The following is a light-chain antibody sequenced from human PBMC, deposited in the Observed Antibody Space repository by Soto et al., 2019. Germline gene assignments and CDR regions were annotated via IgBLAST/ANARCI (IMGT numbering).Light chain of an antibody. V-gene: IGKV3-15*01. CDR3: QQYNNWPPGAT. CDR2: YAS. J-gene: IGKJ3*01. CDR1: LTVSNN. Sequence: DIGMTQSPATLSVSPGERATLSCRASLTVSNNLAWYQQKPGQAPRLLIYYASTRATGIPDRFSGSGSVKDFTLTISSVQSEDVAVYYCQQYNNWPPGATFGPGTRVDIK.